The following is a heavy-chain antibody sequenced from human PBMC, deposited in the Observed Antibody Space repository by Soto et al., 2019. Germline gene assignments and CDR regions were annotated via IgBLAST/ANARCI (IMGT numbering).Heavy chain of an antibody. D-gene: IGHD6-25*01. J-gene: IGHJ6*02. CDR3: ARDRRLHDFFYYGMDV. CDR1: GFAFSSYS. Sequence: GGSLRLSCAASGFAFSSYSMNWVRQAPGKGLEWVSLIGSSTSYTYYADSVKGRFTISRDNAKNSLYLQMNSLRAEDTAVYYCARDRRLHDFFYYGMDVWGQGTTVTISS. V-gene: IGHV3-21*01. CDR2: IGSSTSYT.